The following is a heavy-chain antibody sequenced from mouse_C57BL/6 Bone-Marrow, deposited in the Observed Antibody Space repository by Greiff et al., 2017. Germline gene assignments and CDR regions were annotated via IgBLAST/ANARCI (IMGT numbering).Heavy chain of an antibody. CDR2: IDPENGDT. V-gene: IGHV14-4*01. CDR3: TTGDWGY. J-gene: IGHJ2*01. CDR1: GFNIKDDY. Sequence: EVQLQQSGAELVRPGASVMLSCTASGFNIKDDYMHWVKQRPEQGLEWIGWIDPENGDTEYASKFQGKATITADTSSNTAYLQLSSLTSEDTAVYYCTTGDWGYWGQGTTLTVSS.